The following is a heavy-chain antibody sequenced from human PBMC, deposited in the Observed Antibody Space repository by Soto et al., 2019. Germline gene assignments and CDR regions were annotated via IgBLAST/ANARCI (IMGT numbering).Heavy chain of an antibody. Sequence: PSETLSLTCTVSGGSISSYYWSWIRQPAGKGLEWIGRIYTSGSTNYNPSLKSRVTMSVDTSKNQFSLKLSSVTAADTAVYYCARDLGSTYYDILTGYYQYNWFDPWGQGTLVTVSS. D-gene: IGHD3-9*01. CDR3: ARDLGSTYYDILTGYYQYNWFDP. CDR2: IYTSGST. CDR1: GGSISSYY. J-gene: IGHJ5*02. V-gene: IGHV4-4*07.